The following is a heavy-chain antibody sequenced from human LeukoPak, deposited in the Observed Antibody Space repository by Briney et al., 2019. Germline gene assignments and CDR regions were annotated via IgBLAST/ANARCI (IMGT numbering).Heavy chain of an antibody. CDR1: GGSFSDYY. CDR2: INHSGSI. Sequence: SETLSLTCAVFGGSFSDYYWSWIRQSPGKGLEWIGEINHSGSIIYSPSFKSRVTLSVDTSKNQFSLRLTSVTAADTAVYYCARMVRGVMTQLRGLDYWGQGILVAVSS. CDR3: ARMVRGVMTQLRGLDY. J-gene: IGHJ4*02. D-gene: IGHD3-10*01. V-gene: IGHV4-34*01.